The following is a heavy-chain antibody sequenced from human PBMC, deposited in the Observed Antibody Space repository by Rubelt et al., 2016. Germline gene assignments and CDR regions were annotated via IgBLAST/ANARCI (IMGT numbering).Heavy chain of an antibody. J-gene: IGHJ4*02. CDR1: GYTLTELS. CDR2: ISAYNGNT. D-gene: IGHD3-10*01. Sequence: QVQLVQSGAEVKKPGASVKVSCKVSGYTLTELSMHWVRQAPGKGLEWMGWISAYNGNTNYAQKLQGRVTMTTDTSTSTAYMELRSLRSDDTAVYYCARDGAFPLGSGFEKRSDYWGQGTLVTVSS. CDR3: ARDGAFPLGSGFEKRSDY. V-gene: IGHV1-18*01.